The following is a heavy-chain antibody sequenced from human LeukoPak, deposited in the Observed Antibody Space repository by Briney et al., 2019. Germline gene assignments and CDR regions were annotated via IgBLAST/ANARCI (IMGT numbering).Heavy chain of an antibody. Sequence: GGSVRLSCAASGSTFSSYEMNWVRQAPGKGLEWVSSISSSSSYVDYADSVKGRFTISRDNAKNSLYLQMNSLRAEDTAVYYCAELGITMIGGVWGKGTTVTISS. D-gene: IGHD3-10*02. CDR2: ISSSSSYV. J-gene: IGHJ6*04. CDR1: GSTFSSYE. V-gene: IGHV3-21*01. CDR3: AELGITMIGGV.